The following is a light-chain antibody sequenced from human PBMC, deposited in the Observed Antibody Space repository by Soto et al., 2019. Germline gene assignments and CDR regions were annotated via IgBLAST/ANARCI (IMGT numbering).Light chain of an antibody. CDR3: QHFVDSPWA. V-gene: IGKV3-20*01. CDR1: QRFGGNY. CDR2: GAS. J-gene: IGKJ1*01. Sequence: EIVLTQSPDTLSLSPGERATLSCRASQRFGGNYLAWFQQKPGQAPRLLIYGASSRATGIPGRFSGSGSGTDFTLTINSLEHEDFAVYYCQHFVDSPWAFGNGTKVEIK.